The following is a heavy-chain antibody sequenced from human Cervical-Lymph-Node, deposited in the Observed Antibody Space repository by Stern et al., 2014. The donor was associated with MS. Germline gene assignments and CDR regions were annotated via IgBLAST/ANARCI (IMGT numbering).Heavy chain of an antibody. Sequence: VQLVESGTEGKKPGASVLVSCKAYGYTFTTYGITWGRQAPGQGLEWMGWISADSGNTKYAQKFQDRVTMTRDTTTGPAYMEVRSLRSEDTAVYYCARDKMHAFDYWGQGTQVTVPS. J-gene: IGHJ4*02. D-gene: IGHD2-8*01. CDR3: ARDKMHAFDY. V-gene: IGHV1-18*01. CDR2: ISADSGNT. CDR1: GYTFTTYG.